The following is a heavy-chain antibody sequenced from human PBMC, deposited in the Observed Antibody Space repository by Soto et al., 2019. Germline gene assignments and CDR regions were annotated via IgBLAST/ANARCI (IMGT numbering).Heavy chain of an antibody. CDR2: IDSGSDYK. Sequence: GGALRRSCAACGVTFCSWQMHWVRQTTGRGLEWVSSIDSGSDYKYYSESVRGRFSISRDNTRKSLYLQRDNLRAEDTTAYYCAGRYTYGYKSVFAYWGQGSRVT. CDR1: GVTFCSWQ. CDR3: AGRYTYGYKSVFAY. D-gene: IGHD5-18*01. V-gene: IGHV3-21*01. J-gene: IGHJ4*02.